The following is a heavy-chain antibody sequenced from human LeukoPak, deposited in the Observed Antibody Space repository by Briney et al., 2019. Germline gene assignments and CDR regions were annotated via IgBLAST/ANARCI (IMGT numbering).Heavy chain of an antibody. D-gene: IGHD1-26*01. CDR3: VRSGSDAFDV. CDR2: IYPNSGDT. J-gene: IGHJ3*01. Sequence: ASVKVSCKASGYTFTGYYMHWVRQASGQGLEWMGWIYPNSGDTKYAQKFQGRVTVTRDTSISTAFMEVNRLTSDDTAVYYCVRSGSDAFDVWGQGTMVTVSS. CDR1: GYTFTGYY. V-gene: IGHV1-2*02.